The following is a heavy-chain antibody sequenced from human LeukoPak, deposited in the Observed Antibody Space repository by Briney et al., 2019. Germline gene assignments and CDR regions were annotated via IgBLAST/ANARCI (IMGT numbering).Heavy chain of an antibody. CDR3: VRELGGGIDV. CDR1: GGSISSGGYY. Sequence: SETLSLTCTVSGGSISSGGYYWSWIRQRPGEGLEWIGYIYYNGNAYYNPSLRSRVTISVDTSKNQFSLKLNSVTVADTAVYYCVRELGGGIDVWGQGTTVTVSS. CDR2: IYYNGNA. V-gene: IGHV4-31*03. J-gene: IGHJ6*02. D-gene: IGHD1-26*01.